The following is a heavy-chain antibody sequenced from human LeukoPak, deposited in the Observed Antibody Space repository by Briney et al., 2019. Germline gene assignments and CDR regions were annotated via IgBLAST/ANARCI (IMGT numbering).Heavy chain of an antibody. J-gene: IGHJ6*03. CDR1: GFTFSSYE. V-gene: IGHV3-48*03. CDR3: ARDPYSGSYGNYYYYFMDV. Sequence: GGTLRLSCAASGFTFSSYEMNWVRQAPGKGLEWVSYISSSGSTIYYADSVKGRFTISRDNAKNSLFLQMNSLRAEDTAVYYCARDPYSGSYGNYYYYFMDVWGKGTTVTISS. D-gene: IGHD1-26*01. CDR2: ISSSGSTI.